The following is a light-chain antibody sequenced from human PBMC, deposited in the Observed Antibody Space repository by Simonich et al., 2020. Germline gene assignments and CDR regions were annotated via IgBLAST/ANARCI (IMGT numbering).Light chain of an antibody. CDR2: WAS. Sequence: DIVMTQSPDSLAVSLGERATINCKSSQSVLYSSNNKTYLAWYQQKPGQPPKLLIYWASTRESGVPDRFSGSGSWTDFTLTISSLQAEDVAVYYCQQYYSTPITFGQGTRLEIK. V-gene: IGKV4-1*01. J-gene: IGKJ5*01. CDR1: QSVLYSSNNKTY. CDR3: QQYYSTPIT.